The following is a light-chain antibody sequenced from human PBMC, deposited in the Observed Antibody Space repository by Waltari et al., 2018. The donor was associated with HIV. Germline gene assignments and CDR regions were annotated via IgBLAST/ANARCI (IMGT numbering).Light chain of an antibody. CDR3: SSYVGSSTSWL. V-gene: IGLV2-14*03. CDR2: DAT. J-gene: IGLJ3*02. Sequence: QSALTQPASVSGSPGQSIVISCTGTSDDVGYYNYVSWYQQHPGKVPKLVIYDATSRPSGVSNRFSDSKSVNTSSLTISGLRADDEADYYCSSYVGSSTSWLFGGGTKLTV. CDR1: SDDVGYYNY.